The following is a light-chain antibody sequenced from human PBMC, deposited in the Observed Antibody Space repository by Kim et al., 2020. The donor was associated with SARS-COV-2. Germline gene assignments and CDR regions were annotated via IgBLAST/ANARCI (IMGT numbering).Light chain of an antibody. CDR1: SANIGAGYD. CDR2: GNS. J-gene: IGLJ2*01. Sequence: VTISCTGSSANIGAGYDVHWYQQLPGTAPKLLIYGNSNRPSGVPDRFSGSKSGTSASLAITGLQAEDEADYYCQSYDSSLSGSVVFGGGTQLTVL. CDR3: QSYDSSLSGSVV. V-gene: IGLV1-40*01.